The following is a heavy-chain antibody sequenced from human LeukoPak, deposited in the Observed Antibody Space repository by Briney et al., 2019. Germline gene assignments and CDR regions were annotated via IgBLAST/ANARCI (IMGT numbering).Heavy chain of an antibody. CDR3: ASAAVAGIIVFDY. Sequence: ASVKVSCKASGYTFTGYYMHWVRQAPGQGLEWMGWINPNSGGTNYAQKFQGRVTMTSDTSISTAYMELSRRRSDDTAVYYCASAAVAGIIVFDYWGQGTLVTVSS. D-gene: IGHD6-19*01. J-gene: IGHJ4*02. CDR1: GYTFTGYY. V-gene: IGHV1-2*02. CDR2: INPNSGGT.